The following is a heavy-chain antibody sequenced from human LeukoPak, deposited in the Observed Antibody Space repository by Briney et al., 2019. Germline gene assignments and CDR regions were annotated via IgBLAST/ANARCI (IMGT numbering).Heavy chain of an antibody. CDR2: MNPNSGNT. D-gene: IGHD1-26*01. Sequence: APVKVSCKASGYTFTSYDINWVRQATGQGLEWMGWMNPNSGNTGYAQKFQGRVTMTRNTSISTADLWLSSLRSDDTVVYYCARGSGSYFDYWGRGTLVAVSS. V-gene: IGHV1-8*01. CDR1: GYTFTSYD. J-gene: IGHJ4*02. CDR3: ARGSGSYFDY.